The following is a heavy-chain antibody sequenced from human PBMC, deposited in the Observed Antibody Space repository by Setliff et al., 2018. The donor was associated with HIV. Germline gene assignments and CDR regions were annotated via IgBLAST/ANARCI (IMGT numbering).Heavy chain of an antibody. CDR2: VNNYNGNT. CDR1: GFTFPNYG. J-gene: IGHJ5*02. Sequence: ASVMVSCKASGFTFPNYGIIWVRQAPGQGLEWMGWVNNYNGNTNYAQKLQGRVNMTTDTPTRTAYMELRSLTSDDTAVYYCARGGGYSNWFDPWGQGTLVTVPS. V-gene: IGHV1-18*01. D-gene: IGHD5-18*01. CDR3: ARGGGYSNWFDP.